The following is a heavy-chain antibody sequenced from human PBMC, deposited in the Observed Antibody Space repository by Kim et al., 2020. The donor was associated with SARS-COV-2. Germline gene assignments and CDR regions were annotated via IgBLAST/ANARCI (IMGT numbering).Heavy chain of an antibody. CDR3: AKEGHDYYLYWYFDL. V-gene: IGHV3-30*18. J-gene: IGHJ2*01. Sequence: GGSLRLSCAASGFTFSSYGMHWVRQAPGKGLEWVAVISYDGSNKYYADSVKGRFTISRDNSKNTLYLQMNSLRAEDTAVYYCAKEGHDYYLYWYFDLWGR. D-gene: IGHD3-16*01. CDR1: GFTFSSYG. CDR2: ISYDGSNK.